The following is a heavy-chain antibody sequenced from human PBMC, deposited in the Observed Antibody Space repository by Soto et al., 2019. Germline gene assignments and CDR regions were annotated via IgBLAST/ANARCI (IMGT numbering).Heavy chain of an antibody. J-gene: IGHJ6*02. CDR3: VKAGDYALIYAMDV. V-gene: IGHV3-30*18. CDR1: GFTFSSYG. Sequence: QVQLVESGGGVVQPGRSLRLSCAASGFTFSSYGMHWVRQAPGKGLEWVSFISYDGSTEYYTDSVKGRATISRDNSKNTLYLQMSSMRADDTAVYFCVKAGDYALIYAMDVWGQGTTVTVSS. CDR2: ISYDGSTE. D-gene: IGHD4-17*01.